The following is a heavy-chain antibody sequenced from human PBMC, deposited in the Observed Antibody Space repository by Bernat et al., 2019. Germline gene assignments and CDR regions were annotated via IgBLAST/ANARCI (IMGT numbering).Heavy chain of an antibody. CDR1: GFTFDGYA. CDR3: AKGFHPHIAAANLD. D-gene: IGHD6-13*01. CDR2: ISWNSGSI. V-gene: IGHV3-9*01. Sequence: EVQLVESGGGLVQPGRSLRLSCAASGFTFDGYAMHWVRQAPGKGLEWVSGISWNSGSIGYADSVKGRFHISRDNAKNSLYLPMNSLRAEETALYYCAKGFHPHIAAANLDWGQGTLVTVSS. J-gene: IGHJ4*02.